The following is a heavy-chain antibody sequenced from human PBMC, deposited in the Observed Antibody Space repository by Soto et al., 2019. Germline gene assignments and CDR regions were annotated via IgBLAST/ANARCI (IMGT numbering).Heavy chain of an antibody. V-gene: IGHV3-30*18. J-gene: IGHJ4*02. CDR2: ISHHGIRT. Sequence: GVSLRRYCAAARFTSSDYCMHSVRPAPGKGLQWLATISHHGIRTHHADSVMGRFTISRDNFKKVVYLQLSGLRVEDTAIYYCAKDWVGGSNNYQLDYWGQGP. CDR3: AKDWVGGSNNYQLDY. CDR1: RFTSSDYC. D-gene: IGHD1-26*01.